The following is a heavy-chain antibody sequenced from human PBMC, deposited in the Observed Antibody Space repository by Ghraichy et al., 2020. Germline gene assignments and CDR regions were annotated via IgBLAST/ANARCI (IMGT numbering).Heavy chain of an antibody. V-gene: IGHV3-48*02. CDR2: ISSSSTTI. J-gene: IGHJ4*02. Sequence: LTCAASGFTFSTYAMNWVRQAPGKGLEWVSYISSSSTTIYYADSVKGRFTISRDNAENSLYLQVNSLRDEDTAVYYCAREAGQWLVTSNFDYWGQGTLVTVSS. CDR1: GFTFSTYA. D-gene: IGHD6-19*01. CDR3: AREAGQWLVTSNFDY.